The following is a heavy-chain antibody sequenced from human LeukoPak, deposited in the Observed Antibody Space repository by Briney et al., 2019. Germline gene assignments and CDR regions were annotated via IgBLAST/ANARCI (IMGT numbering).Heavy chain of an antibody. CDR3: ARDLAYIVVVPAAIPYMDV. D-gene: IGHD2-2*01. V-gene: IGHV1-69*05. J-gene: IGHJ6*03. CDR1: GGTFSSYA. Sequence: SVKVSCKASGGTFSSYAISWVRQAPGQGLEWMGGIIPIFGTANYAQKFQGRVTITTDESTSTAYMELRSLRSDDTAVYYCARDLAYIVVVPAAIPYMDVWGKGTTVTVSS. CDR2: IIPIFGTA.